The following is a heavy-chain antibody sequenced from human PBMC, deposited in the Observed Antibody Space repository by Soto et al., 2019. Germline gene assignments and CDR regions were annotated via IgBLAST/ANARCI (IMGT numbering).Heavy chain of an antibody. D-gene: IGHD1-26*01. CDR2: IFNSGTT. Sequence: LSLTCSVSGASTVSHYHWTWIRQPPGKGLEWMGYIFNSGTTFYNPSLTSRLSISMDTSGNHFSLELRSVTAADTAVYYCALALGPTTGPDYWGQGTLVTVSS. J-gene: IGHJ4*02. V-gene: IGHV4-31*02. CDR1: GASTVSHYH. CDR3: ALALGPTTGPDY.